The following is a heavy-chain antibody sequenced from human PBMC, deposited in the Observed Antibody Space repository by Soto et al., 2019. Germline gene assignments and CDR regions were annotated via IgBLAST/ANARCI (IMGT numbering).Heavy chain of an antibody. V-gene: IGHV2-5*02. D-gene: IGHD1-7*01. Sequence: QITLKESGPTLVKPTQTLTLTCTFSGFSLSTSGVGVGWIRQPPGKALEWLALIYWDDDKRYSPSLKSRLTIPKDTSKNQVVLTMTNMDPVDTATYYCAHRRITGTTYLVDYWGQGTLVTVSS. CDR1: GFSLSTSGVG. J-gene: IGHJ4*02. CDR3: AHRRITGTTYLVDY. CDR2: IYWDDDK.